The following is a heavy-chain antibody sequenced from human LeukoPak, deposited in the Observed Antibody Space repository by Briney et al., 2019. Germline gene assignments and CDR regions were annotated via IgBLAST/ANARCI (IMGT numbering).Heavy chain of an antibody. CDR1: GFTFNNYA. V-gene: IGHV3-23*01. CDR3: GKDWKLDC. Sequence: PGGSLRLSCAASGFTFNNYAMSWVRQAPGKGLEWVSAIGVNGGDTKYADSVKGRFTISRDNSKNTLYLQMNSLRVEDTAIYYYGKDWKLDCWGQGTLVTVSS. J-gene: IGHJ4*02. CDR2: IGVNGGDT. D-gene: IGHD1-1*01.